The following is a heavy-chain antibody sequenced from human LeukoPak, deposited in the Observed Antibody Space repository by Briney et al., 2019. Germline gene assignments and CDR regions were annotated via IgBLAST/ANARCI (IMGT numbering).Heavy chain of an antibody. CDR2: ISSSSSYI. Sequence: GGSLRLSCAASGFTFSSYSMNWVRQAPGKGLEWVSSISSSSSYIYYADSVKGRFTISRDNAKNSLYLQMNSLRAEDTAVYYCARGRGLKGYCSSTSCHSSNAFDIWGQGTMVTVSS. J-gene: IGHJ3*02. CDR3: ARGRGLKGYCSSTSCHSSNAFDI. D-gene: IGHD2-2*01. CDR1: GFTFSSYS. V-gene: IGHV3-21*01.